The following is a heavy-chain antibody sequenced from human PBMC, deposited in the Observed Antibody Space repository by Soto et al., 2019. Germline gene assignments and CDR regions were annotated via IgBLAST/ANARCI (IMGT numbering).Heavy chain of an antibody. D-gene: IGHD2-15*01. CDR1: GYTFTSYG. J-gene: IGHJ6*03. CDR3: ARDGVYPYCSGGSCTINYYYYYMDV. Sequence: ASVKISCKASGYTFTSYGISWVRQAPGQGLEWMGWISAYNGNTNYAQKLQGRVTMTTDTSTSTAYMELRSLRSDDTAVYYCARDGVYPYCSGGSCTINYYYYYMDVWGKGTTVTVSS. V-gene: IGHV1-18*01. CDR2: ISAYNGNT.